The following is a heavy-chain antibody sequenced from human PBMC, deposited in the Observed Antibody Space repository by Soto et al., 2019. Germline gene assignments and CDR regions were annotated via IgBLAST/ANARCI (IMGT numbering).Heavy chain of an antibody. J-gene: IGHJ5*02. CDR3: ARTAGPTPFDP. V-gene: IGHV1-3*01. CDR1: GYTFTSYT. Sequence: GASVKVSCKASGYTFTSYTMHWVRQAPGQRLEWMGWITAGNANTKYSQKFQGRVTITRDTSASTVYMELNSLTSEDTAVYYCARTAGPTPFDPWGQGNPVTVSS. D-gene: IGHD6-19*01. CDR2: ITAGNANT.